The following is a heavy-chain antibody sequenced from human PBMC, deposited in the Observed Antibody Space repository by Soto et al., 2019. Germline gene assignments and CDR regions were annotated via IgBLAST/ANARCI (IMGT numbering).Heavy chain of an antibody. D-gene: IGHD2-15*01. Sequence: GSLRLSCAASGFTFSSYAMSWVRQAPGKGLEWVSAISGSGGSTYYADSVKGRFTISRDNSKNTLYLQMNSLRAEDTAVYYCAKDLYATLPPHYYYGMDVWGQGTTVTVSS. CDR1: GFTFSSYA. CDR2: ISGSGGST. CDR3: AKDLYATLPPHYYYGMDV. J-gene: IGHJ6*02. V-gene: IGHV3-23*01.